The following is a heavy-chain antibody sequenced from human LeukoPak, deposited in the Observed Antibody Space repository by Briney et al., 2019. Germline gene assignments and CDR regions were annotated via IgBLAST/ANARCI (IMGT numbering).Heavy chain of an antibody. Sequence: GASVKVSCKASGYTFTGYYMHWVRQAPGQGLEWMGWINPNSGGTNYAQKFQGRVTMTRDTSISTAYMELSRLRSDDTAVYYCARVVVVTTPERWFDYWGQGTLVTVSS. V-gene: IGHV1-2*02. J-gene: IGHJ4*02. CDR1: GYTFTGYY. D-gene: IGHD2-21*02. CDR2: INPNSGGT. CDR3: ARVVVVTTPERWFDY.